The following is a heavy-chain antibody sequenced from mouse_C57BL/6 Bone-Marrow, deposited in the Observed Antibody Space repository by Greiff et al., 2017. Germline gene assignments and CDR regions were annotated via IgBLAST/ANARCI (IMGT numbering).Heavy chain of an antibody. J-gene: IGHJ4*01. Sequence: QVQLQQPGAELVKPGASVQMSCKASGYTFTSYWITWVKQRPGQGLEWIGDIYPGSGSTNYNEKFKSKATLTVATSSSTAYMQLSSLTSEDSAVYYCARASDGYYYAMDYWGQGASVTVSS. CDR2: IYPGSGST. CDR1: GYTFTSYW. D-gene: IGHD2-3*01. CDR3: ARASDGYYYAMDY. V-gene: IGHV1-55*01.